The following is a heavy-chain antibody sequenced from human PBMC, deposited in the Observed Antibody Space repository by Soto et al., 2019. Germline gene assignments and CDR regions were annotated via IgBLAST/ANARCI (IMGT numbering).Heavy chain of an antibody. CDR2: IDPRDSYT. J-gene: IGHJ4*02. CDR3: ARNGDYLDY. Sequence: EVQLVQSGAEVKKPGESLTSSCKGSGYSFSSHWITWVRQMPGRGLEWMGRIDPRDSYTDYSPSFQGHVTISTDKSISTAYLHWSSLKASDTALYYCARNGDYLDYWGQGTLVTFSS. D-gene: IGHD4-17*01. CDR1: GYSFSSHW. V-gene: IGHV5-10-1*03.